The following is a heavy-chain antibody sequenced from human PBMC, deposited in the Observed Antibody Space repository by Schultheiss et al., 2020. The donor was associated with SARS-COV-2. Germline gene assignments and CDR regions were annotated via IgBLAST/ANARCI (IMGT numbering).Heavy chain of an antibody. J-gene: IGHJ6*02. CDR3: AKIAAAGYYYGMDV. D-gene: IGHD6-13*01. V-gene: IGHV3-30*02. Sequence: GGSLRLSCAVSGVTFSSYGMHWVRQSPGKGLEWVAFIWYDGSKTYYADSVKGRFTISRDNSKDTLYLQMNSMRAEDTAVYYCAKIAAAGYYYGMDVWGQGTTVTVSS. CDR2: IWYDGSKT. CDR1: GVTFSSYG.